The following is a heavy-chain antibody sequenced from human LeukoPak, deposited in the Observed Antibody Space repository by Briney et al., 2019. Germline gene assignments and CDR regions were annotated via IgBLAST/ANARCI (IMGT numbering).Heavy chain of an antibody. CDR3: ARKPTTPDDY. CDR2: IYSGGSA. Sequence: GGSLRLSCAASGFTVSTNYMSWVRQAPGKGLEWVSVIYSGGSAYYADSVEGRFTICRDNSKSTLYLQMNSLRAEDTAVYYCARKPTTPDDYWGQGTLVTVSS. D-gene: IGHD5-12*01. V-gene: IGHV3-66*01. J-gene: IGHJ4*02. CDR1: GFTVSTNY.